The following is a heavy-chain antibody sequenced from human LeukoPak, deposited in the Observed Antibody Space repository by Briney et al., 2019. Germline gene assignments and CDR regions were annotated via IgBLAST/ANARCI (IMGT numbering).Heavy chain of an antibody. CDR1: GFTFSSYW. J-gene: IGHJ4*02. CDR3: ARARFGYNRGPFDY. CDR2: ISYDGSNK. D-gene: IGHD5-24*01. V-gene: IGHV3-30-3*01. Sequence: PGGSLRFSCAASGFTFSSYWMHWIRQAPGKGLEWVAFISYDGSNKHYADSVKGRFTISRDNSKNTLYLQMNSLRPEDTAVYYCARARFGYNRGPFDYWGQGILVTVSS.